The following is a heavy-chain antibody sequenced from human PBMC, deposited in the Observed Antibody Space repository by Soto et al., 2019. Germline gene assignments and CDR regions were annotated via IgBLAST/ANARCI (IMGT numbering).Heavy chain of an antibody. D-gene: IGHD3-10*01. Sequence: GGSLRLSCAASGFTFSSYSMNWVRQAPGKGLEWVSSISSSSSYIYYADSVKGRFTISRDNAKNSLYLQMNRLRAEDTAVYYCSRCALLWLGEEGSDYWGQGTLVTVSS. CDR1: GFTFSSYS. CDR3: SRCALLWLGEEGSDY. V-gene: IGHV3-21*01. CDR2: ISSSSSYI. J-gene: IGHJ4*02.